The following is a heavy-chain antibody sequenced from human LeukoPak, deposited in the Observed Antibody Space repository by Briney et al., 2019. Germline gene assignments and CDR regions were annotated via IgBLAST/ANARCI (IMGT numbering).Heavy chain of an antibody. V-gene: IGHV3-21*01. CDR2: ISSSSSYI. CDR1: GFTFSSYS. D-gene: IGHD1-26*01. Sequence: GGSLRLSCAASGFTFSSYSMNWVRQAPGKGLEWVSSISSSSSYIYYADSVKGRFTISRDNAKNSLYLQMNSLRAEDTAVYYCARGPSGSYYFDYWGQGTLVNVSS. J-gene: IGHJ4*02. CDR3: ARGPSGSYYFDY.